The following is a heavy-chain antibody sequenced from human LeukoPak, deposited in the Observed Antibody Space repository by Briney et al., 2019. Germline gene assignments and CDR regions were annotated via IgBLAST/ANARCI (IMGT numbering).Heavy chain of an antibody. CDR1: GGSISSYY. CDR2: IYYSGST. CDR3: ARVSGIAAAGTLYYYYYMDV. Sequence: SETLSLTCTVSGGSISSYYWSWIRQPPGKGLEWIGYIYYSGSTNYNPSLKRRVTISVDTSKNQFSLKLSSVTAADTAVYYCARVSGIAAAGTLYYYYYMDVWGKGTTVTVSS. D-gene: IGHD6-13*01. J-gene: IGHJ6*03. V-gene: IGHV4-59*01.